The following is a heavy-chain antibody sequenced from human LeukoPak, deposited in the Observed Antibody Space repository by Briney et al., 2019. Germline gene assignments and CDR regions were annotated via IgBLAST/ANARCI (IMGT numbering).Heavy chain of an antibody. Sequence: PSETLSLTCTVSGGSINKDYWSWIRQPAGKGLEWIGRINISGSTHYNPSLKSRVTMSIDTSKNQFSLKLSSVTAADTAVYYCARDSGSSSWHKYYYYYMDVWGKGTTVTVSS. J-gene: IGHJ6*03. D-gene: IGHD6-13*01. V-gene: IGHV4-4*07. CDR3: ARDSGSSSWHKYYYYYMDV. CDR2: INISGST. CDR1: GGSINKDY.